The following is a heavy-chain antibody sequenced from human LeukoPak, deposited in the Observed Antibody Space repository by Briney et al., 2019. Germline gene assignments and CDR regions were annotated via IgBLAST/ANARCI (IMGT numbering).Heavy chain of an antibody. V-gene: IGHV4-59*01. CDR2: IYYSGST. CDR3: ARNGILSDSSGYYPGGVDY. Sequence: SETLSLTCTVSGGSIRSYYWSWIRQPPGKGLEWIGYIYYSGSTYYNPSLKSRVTISVDTSKNQFSLKLSSVTAADTAVYYCARNGILSDSSGYYPGGVDYWGQGTLVTVSS. D-gene: IGHD3-22*01. CDR1: GGSIRSYY. J-gene: IGHJ4*02.